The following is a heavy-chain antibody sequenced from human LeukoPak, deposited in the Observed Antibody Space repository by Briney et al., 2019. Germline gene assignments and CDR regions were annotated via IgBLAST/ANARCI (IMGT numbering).Heavy chain of an antibody. D-gene: IGHD6-13*01. CDR3: ARGGYRSRTFDY. CDR2: VYYSGST. V-gene: IGHV4-59*01. Sequence: SETLSLTCTVSGGSISSYYWSWIRQPPGKGLEWIGYVYYSGSTNYNPSLKSRVTISVDTSKNQFSLKLSSVTAADTAVYYCARGGYRSRTFDYWGQGTLVTVSS. J-gene: IGHJ4*02. CDR1: GGSISSYY.